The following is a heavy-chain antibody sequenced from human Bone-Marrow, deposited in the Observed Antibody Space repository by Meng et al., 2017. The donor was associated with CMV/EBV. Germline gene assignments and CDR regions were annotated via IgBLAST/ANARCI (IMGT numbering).Heavy chain of an antibody. J-gene: IGHJ4*02. D-gene: IGHD1-26*01. Sequence: GESLKISCAASGFTFSSYSMNWVRQAPGKGLEWVSSIGSSSSYIYYADSVKGRFTITRENAKNSLCPQMNSLRAEDTAVYYCAKAGGSLGEVDYWGQGTLVTVSS. V-gene: IGHV3-21*01. CDR2: IGSSSSYI. CDR3: AKAGGSLGEVDY. CDR1: GFTFSSYS.